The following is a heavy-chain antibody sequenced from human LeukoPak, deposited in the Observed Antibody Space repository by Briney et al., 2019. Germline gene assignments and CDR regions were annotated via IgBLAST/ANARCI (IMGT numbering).Heavy chain of an antibody. CDR3: ARDQGFGGDWFNP. V-gene: IGHV4-39*02. J-gene: IGHJ5*02. Sequence: PSETLSLTCTVSGGSISSSSYYWGWIRQPPGKGLEWIGSIYYSGSTYYNPSLKSRVTISVDTSKNQFSLKLSSVTAADTAVYYCARDQGFGGDWFNPWGQGTLVTVSS. CDR1: GGSISSSSYY. CDR2: IYYSGST. D-gene: IGHD2-21*01.